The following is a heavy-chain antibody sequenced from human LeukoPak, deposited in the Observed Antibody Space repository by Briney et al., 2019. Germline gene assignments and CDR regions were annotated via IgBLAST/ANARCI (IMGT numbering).Heavy chain of an antibody. V-gene: IGHV3-21*01. D-gene: IGHD1-1*01. J-gene: IGHJ4*02. Sequence: AGGSLRLSCAASGFTFFSYSMTWVRQAPGKGLEWVSSISSSSLYIYYADSVKGRFTISRDNAKNSLYLQMNSLRDEDTAVYYCARGGQGNWPTPFDYWGQGTLVTVSS. CDR3: ARGGQGNWPTPFDY. CDR2: ISSSSLYI. CDR1: GFTFFSYS.